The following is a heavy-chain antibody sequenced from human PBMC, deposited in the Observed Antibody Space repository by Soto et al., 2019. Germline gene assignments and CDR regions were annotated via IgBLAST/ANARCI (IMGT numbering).Heavy chain of an antibody. J-gene: IGHJ4*02. D-gene: IGHD3-16*01. V-gene: IGHV3-23*01. CDR3: AKDRLAGGFDY. CDR2: VSATTSTT. CDR1: GFTFSSYS. Sequence: GGSLRLSCAASGFTFSSYSMNWVRQAPGKGLEWVSLVSATTSTTYYTDSVKGRFTISRDNSRNTVYLQMNSLRADDTAVYYCAKDRLAGGFDYWGQGTLVTVSS.